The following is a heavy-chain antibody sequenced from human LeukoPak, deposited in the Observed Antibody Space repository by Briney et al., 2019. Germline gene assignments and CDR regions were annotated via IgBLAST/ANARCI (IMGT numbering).Heavy chain of an antibody. D-gene: IGHD5-18*01. J-gene: IGHJ4*02. CDR2: INHSGST. CDR1: GFTFSDYY. Sequence: GSLRLSCAASGFTFSDYYMDWVRQAPGKGLEWIGEINHSGSTNYNPSLKSRVTISVDTSKNQFSLKLSSVTAADTAVYYCARGRGYSYGYPKKSRARGFDYWAREPWSPSPQ. V-gene: IGHV4-34*01. CDR3: ARGRGYSYGYPKKSRARGFDY.